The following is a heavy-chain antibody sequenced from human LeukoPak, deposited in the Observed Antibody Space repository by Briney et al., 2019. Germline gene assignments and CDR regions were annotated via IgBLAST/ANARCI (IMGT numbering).Heavy chain of an antibody. D-gene: IGHD6-13*01. CDR1: GFTFSSYW. J-gene: IGHJ5*02. V-gene: IGHV3-7*01. CDR2: IKQDGSEK. CDR3: ARGVHSSSWYVGWFDP. Sequence: PGGSLRLSCVSSGFTFSSYWMSWVRQAPGKGLEWVANIKQDGSEKYYVDSVKGRFTISRDNAKNSLYLQMNSLRAEDTAVYYCARGVHSSSWYVGWFDPWGQGTLVTVSS.